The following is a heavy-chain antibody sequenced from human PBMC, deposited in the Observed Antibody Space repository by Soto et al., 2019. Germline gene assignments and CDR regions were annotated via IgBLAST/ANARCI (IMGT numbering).Heavy chain of an antibody. CDR2: ISSSSSYT. J-gene: IGHJ4*02. CDR3: ARDFYVWGSYRRGLDY. Sequence: AGSLRLSCAASVFTFSYYYMSWIRQAPGKGLEWVSYISSSSSYTNYADSVKGRFTISRDNAKNSLYLQMNSLRAEDTAVYYCARDFYVWGSYRRGLDYWGQGTLVTVSS. D-gene: IGHD3-16*02. CDR1: VFTFSYYY. V-gene: IGHV3-11*06.